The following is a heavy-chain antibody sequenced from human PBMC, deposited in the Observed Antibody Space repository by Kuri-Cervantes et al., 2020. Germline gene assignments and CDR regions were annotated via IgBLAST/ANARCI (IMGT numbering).Heavy chain of an antibody. CDR3: ARELRNDY. J-gene: IGHJ4*02. CDR1: GGSISSSSYY. D-gene: IGHD4-17*01. CDR2: IYGCGST. V-gene: IGHV3-53*01. Sequence: GGSLRLSCTASGGSISSSSYYWGWIRQPPGKGLEWVSVIYGCGSTYYADSVKGRFTISRDNSKNTLYLQMNSLRAEDTAVYYCARELRNDYWGQGTLVTVSS.